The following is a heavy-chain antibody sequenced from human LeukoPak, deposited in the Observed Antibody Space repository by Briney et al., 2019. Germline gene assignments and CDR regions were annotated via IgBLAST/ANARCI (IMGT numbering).Heavy chain of an antibody. CDR3: ARGQIDCSSTSCYTYGFDP. CDR2: INPDSAGT. CDR1: GYTFTGYY. Sequence: ASVKVSCKASGYTFTGYYMHWVRQAPGQGLEWMGWINPDSAGTNYAQKFQGRVTMTRDTSISTAYMDLSRLRSDGTAVYYCARGQIDCSSTSCYTYGFDPWGQGTLVTVSS. D-gene: IGHD2-2*02. V-gene: IGHV1-2*02. J-gene: IGHJ5*02.